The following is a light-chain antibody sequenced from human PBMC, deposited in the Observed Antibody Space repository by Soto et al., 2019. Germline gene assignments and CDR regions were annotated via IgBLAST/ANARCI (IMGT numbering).Light chain of an antibody. J-gene: IGKJ3*01. V-gene: IGKV3-20*01. CDR3: QQYAKIPRFT. CDR1: QSVSNSY. Sequence: DIVLTQSPGTLSLSPGERATLSCMASQSVSNSYLAWYQQKPGQAPRLLIYGASSRAAGIPDRFSGSGSGTDFTLTISRLEPEDFAVYYCQQYAKIPRFTFGPGTTVDI. CDR2: GAS.